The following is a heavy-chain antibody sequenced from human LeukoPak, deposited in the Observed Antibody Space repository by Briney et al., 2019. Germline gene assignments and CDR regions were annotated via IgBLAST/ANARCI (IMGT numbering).Heavy chain of an antibody. D-gene: IGHD3-22*01. CDR1: GFTVSSNY. J-gene: IGHJ3*02. Sequence: GGSLRLSCAASGFTVSSNYMSWVRQAPGKGLEWVSVIYRGDGTYYADSVRGRFTISRDNSKNTVYLQMDSLRAEDTAVYYCARDLNYYDSSGYEMGAFDIWGQGTMVTVSS. CDR3: ARDLNYYDSSGYEMGAFDI. V-gene: IGHV3-53*01. CDR2: IYRGDGT.